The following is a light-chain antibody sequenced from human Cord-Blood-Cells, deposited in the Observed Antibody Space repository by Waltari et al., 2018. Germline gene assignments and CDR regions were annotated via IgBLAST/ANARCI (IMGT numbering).Light chain of an antibody. J-gene: IGLJ2*01. CDR2: DVS. Sequence: SALTKPASVSGSPGPSITISCTGTSSDVGGYNYVSWYQQHPGKAPKLMIYDVSNRPSGVSNRFSGSKSGNTASLTISGLQAEDEADYYCSSYTSSSTLVFGGGTKLTVL. V-gene: IGLV2-14*01. CDR1: SSDVGGYNY. CDR3: SSYTSSSTLV.